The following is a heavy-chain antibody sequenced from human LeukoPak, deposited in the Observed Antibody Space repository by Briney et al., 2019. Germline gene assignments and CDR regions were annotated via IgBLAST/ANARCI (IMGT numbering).Heavy chain of an antibody. CDR2: IDHSGNT. CDR3: ARRIPLLWFGTHAFDI. J-gene: IGHJ3*02. D-gene: IGHD3-10*01. Sequence: PSETLSLTCAVSGGSFSGHYWSWIRQSPGEGLEWIGEIDHSGNTNYNPSLKGRLTISVDTSKNQFSLKLSSVTAADTAVYYCARRIPLLWFGTHAFDIWGQGTMVTVSS. V-gene: IGHV4-34*01. CDR1: GGSFSGHY.